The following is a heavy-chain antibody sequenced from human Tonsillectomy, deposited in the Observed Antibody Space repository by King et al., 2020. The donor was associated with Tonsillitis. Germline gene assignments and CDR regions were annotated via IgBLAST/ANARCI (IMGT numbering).Heavy chain of an antibody. V-gene: IGHV3-21*01. CDR3: ARYIVRPIAVAGTLVLAVVHYGMDV. J-gene: IGHJ6*02. CDR2: INSSSSYI. Sequence: VQLVESGGGLVKPGGSLRLSCAASGFTFSSYSMNWVRQAPGKGLEWVSSINSSSSYIYYADSVKGRFTISRDNAKNSLYLQMNSLRAEDTAVYYCARYIVRPIAVAGTLVLAVVHYGMDVWGQGTPVTVSS. CDR1: GFTFSSYS. D-gene: IGHD6-19*01.